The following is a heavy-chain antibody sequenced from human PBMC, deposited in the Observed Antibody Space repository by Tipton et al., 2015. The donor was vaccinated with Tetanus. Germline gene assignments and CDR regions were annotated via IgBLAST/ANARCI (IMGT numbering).Heavy chain of an antibody. CDR2: VSQDGNNK. D-gene: IGHD5-12*01. Sequence: SLRLSCAASGFSFSKCGVHWVRQAPGKGLEWVAVVSQDGNNKYYGESAKGRFTISRDNSKKTLYLQMNSLTAEDTAVYYCAKSSTKHSFDYPSYYGLDVWGQGTTVTVSS. CDR3: AKSSTKHSFDYPSYYGLDV. V-gene: IGHV3-30*18. CDR1: GFSFSKCG. J-gene: IGHJ6*02.